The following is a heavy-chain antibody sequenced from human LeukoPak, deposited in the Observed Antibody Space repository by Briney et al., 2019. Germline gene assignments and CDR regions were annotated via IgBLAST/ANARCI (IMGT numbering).Heavy chain of an antibody. CDR3: ARDQLRDGREGPDY. CDR1: GFTFDDYG. Sequence: PGGSLRLSCAASGFTFDDYGMSWVRQAPGKGLEWVSGINWNGGSTGYADSVKGRFTISRDNAKNSLYLQMNSLRAEDTALYYCARDQLRDGREGPDYWGQGTLVTVSS. V-gene: IGHV3-20*04. CDR2: INWNGGST. J-gene: IGHJ4*02. D-gene: IGHD1-1*01.